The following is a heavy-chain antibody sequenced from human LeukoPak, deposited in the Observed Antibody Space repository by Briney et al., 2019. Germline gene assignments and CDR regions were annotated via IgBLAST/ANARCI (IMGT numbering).Heavy chain of an antibody. CDR3: AGDGMFPDGYNPI. CDR2: IYSGGST. V-gene: IGHV3-66*01. CDR1: GFTVSSNY. D-gene: IGHD5-24*01. J-gene: IGHJ4*02. Sequence: PGGSLRLSCAASGFTVSSNYMSWVRQAPGKGLEWVSVIYSGGSTYYADSVKGRFTISGDKSKNTLYLQMNSLRAEDTAVYYCAGDGMFPDGYNPIWGQGTLVTVSS.